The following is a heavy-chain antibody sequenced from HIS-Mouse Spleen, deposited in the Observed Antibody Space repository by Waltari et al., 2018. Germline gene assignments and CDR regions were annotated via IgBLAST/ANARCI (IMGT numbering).Heavy chain of an antibody. CDR3: AKASSGWLDY. CDR2: ISYDGSNK. CDR1: GFTFSTYG. Sequence: QVQLVESGGGVVQPGRSLSLSCPASGFTFSTYGMHWVRQAPGKGLEWVAVISYDGSNKYYADSVKGRFTISRDNSKNTLYLQMNSLRAEDTAVYYCAKASSGWLDYWGQGTLVTVSS. J-gene: IGHJ4*02. V-gene: IGHV3-30*18. D-gene: IGHD6-19*01.